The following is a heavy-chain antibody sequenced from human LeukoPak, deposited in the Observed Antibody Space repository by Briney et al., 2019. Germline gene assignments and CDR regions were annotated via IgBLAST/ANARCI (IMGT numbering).Heavy chain of an antibody. J-gene: IGHJ3*02. Sequence: GSLRLSCAASGFTFSSYAMSWVRQPPGKGLEWIGSIYYSGSTYYNPSLKSRVTISVDTSKNQFSLKLSSVTAADTAVYYCARQVSAGAFDIWGQGTMVTVSS. CDR2: IYYSGST. CDR1: GFTFSSYA. CDR3: ARQVSAGAFDI. V-gene: IGHV4-39*01.